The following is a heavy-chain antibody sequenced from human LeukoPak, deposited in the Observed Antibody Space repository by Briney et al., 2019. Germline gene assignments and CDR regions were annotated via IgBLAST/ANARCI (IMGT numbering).Heavy chain of an antibody. CDR2: IYYSGST. CDR3: ARPWHDSSIVGFDP. D-gene: IGHD4-11*01. CDR1: GGSISSSSYY. V-gene: IGHV4-39*07. J-gene: IGHJ5*02. Sequence: SETLSLTCTVSGGSISSSSYYWGWIRQPPGKGLEWIGNIYYSGSTYHNPSLKSRVTISVDTSKNQFSLKLSSVTAADTAVYYCARPWHDSSIVGFDPWGQGTLVTVSS.